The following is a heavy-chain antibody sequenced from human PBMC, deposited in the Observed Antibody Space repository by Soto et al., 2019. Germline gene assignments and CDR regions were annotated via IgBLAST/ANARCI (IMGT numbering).Heavy chain of an antibody. CDR1: GDSVTSNVW. Sequence: KPSETLSLTCAVSGDSVTSNVWWSWVRQPPGKGLEWIGEAYHDGLTDYNPSLKSRVTMSVDTSRNEFFLKLTSLTAADTAIYYCARDAAVPGESDRFDYWGQGTLVTVSS. D-gene: IGHD6-19*01. CDR2: AYHDGLT. CDR3: ARDAAVPGESDRFDY. V-gene: IGHV4-4*02. J-gene: IGHJ4*02.